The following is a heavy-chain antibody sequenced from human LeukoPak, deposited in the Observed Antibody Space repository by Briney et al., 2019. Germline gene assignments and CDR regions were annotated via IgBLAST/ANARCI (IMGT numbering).Heavy chain of an antibody. CDR3: ARSPLGIAPFDY. CDR1: GFTFSNAW. Sequence: PGGSLRLSCAASGFTFSNAWMSWVRQAPGKGLEWVGRIKSKPDGGAIDYAAPVKGRFIISRDDSKDMLYLQMNSLKTEGTGVYYCARSPLGIAPFDYWGQGTLVTVSS. V-gene: IGHV3-15*01. D-gene: IGHD7-27*01. CDR2: IKSKPDGGAI. J-gene: IGHJ4*02.